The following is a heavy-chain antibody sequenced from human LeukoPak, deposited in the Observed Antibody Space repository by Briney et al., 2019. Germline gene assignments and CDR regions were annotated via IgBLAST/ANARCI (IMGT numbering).Heavy chain of an antibody. CDR3: TTDRADYGGKPWGLRYYYYYMDV. Sequence: GASVKVSCKASGYTFTSYDINWVRQATGQGLEWMGWMNPISGNTGHAQKFQGRVTMTRDTSISTAYMELSSLRSEDTAVYYCTTDRADYGGKPWGLRYYYYYMDVWGKGTTVTVSS. CDR1: GYTFTSYD. J-gene: IGHJ6*03. CDR2: MNPISGNT. D-gene: IGHD4-23*01. V-gene: IGHV1-8*01.